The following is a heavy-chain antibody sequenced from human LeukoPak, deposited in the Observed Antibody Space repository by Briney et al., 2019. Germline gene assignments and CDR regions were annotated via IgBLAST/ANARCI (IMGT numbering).Heavy chain of an antibody. CDR3: ARAYYFDTSGYYSLGDY. Sequence: ASVKVSCKASGYTFTSYYMHWVRQAPGQGLKWMGMINPSGSSTSYAQKFQGRVTMTRDTSTTTVYMELSSLRSEDTAVYYCARAYYFDTSGYYSLGDYWGQGTLVTVSS. D-gene: IGHD3-22*01. V-gene: IGHV1-46*01. J-gene: IGHJ4*02. CDR1: GYTFTSYY. CDR2: INPSGSST.